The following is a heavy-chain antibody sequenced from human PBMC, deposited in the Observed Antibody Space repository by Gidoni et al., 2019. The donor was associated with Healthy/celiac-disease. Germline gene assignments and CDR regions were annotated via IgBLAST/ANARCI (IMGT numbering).Heavy chain of an antibody. J-gene: IGHJ4*02. CDR3: ARLSRVGATLDYFDY. D-gene: IGHD1-26*01. Sequence: EVQLVESGGGLVKPGGSLRLSCAASGFTFSSYSMNWVRQAPGKGLEWVSSISSSSSYIYYADSVKGRFTISRDNAKNSLYLQMNSLRAEDTAVYYCARLSRVGATLDYFDYWGQGTLVTVSS. CDR2: ISSSSSYI. CDR1: GFTFSSYS. V-gene: IGHV3-21*01.